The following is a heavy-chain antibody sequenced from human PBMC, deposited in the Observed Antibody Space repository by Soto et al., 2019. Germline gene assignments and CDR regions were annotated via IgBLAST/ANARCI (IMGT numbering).Heavy chain of an antibody. V-gene: IGHV1-69*12. J-gene: IGHJ6*02. CDR1: GGTFSSYA. CDR2: IIPLFGTT. CDR3: ARETGTLYYYYYGMDV. Sequence: QVQLVQSGAEVKKPGSSVKVSCKASGGTFSSYAVSWVRQAPGQGLEWMGGIIPLFGTTSYAQKFQGRVTITADEXTXXAYMELSSLRSEDTAVYYCARETGTLYYYYYGMDVWGQGTTVTVSS. D-gene: IGHD1-7*01.